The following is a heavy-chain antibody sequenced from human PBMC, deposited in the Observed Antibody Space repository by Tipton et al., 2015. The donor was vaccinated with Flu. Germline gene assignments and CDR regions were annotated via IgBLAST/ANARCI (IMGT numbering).Heavy chain of an antibody. CDR3: ARDQITFEGGYYYYYMDV. J-gene: IGHJ6*03. CDR2: IYYNGST. V-gene: IGHV4-39*07. Sequence: TLFLTCTVSGGSMSSSSYYWGWIRQPPGKGLEWIGSIYYNGSTYYNPSLKSRVTILVDASKNQFSLKLSSVTAADTAVYYCARDQITFEGGYYYYYMDVWGKGTTVTVSS. D-gene: IGHD3-16*01. CDR1: GGSMSSSSYY.